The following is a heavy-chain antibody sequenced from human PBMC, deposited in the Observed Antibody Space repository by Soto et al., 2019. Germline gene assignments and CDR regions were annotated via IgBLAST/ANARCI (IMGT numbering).Heavy chain of an antibody. CDR3: ALGGGGAIRRSYFDY. D-gene: IGHD3-16*01. CDR2: TWYDGSNK. Sequence: QVQLVESGGGVVQPGRSLRLSCAASGFTYGMHWVRQAPGKGLEWVAVTWYDGSNKYYADSVKGRFTISRDNSKNTLYLQMNSLGAEDTAVYYCALGGGGAIRRSYFDYWGQGTLVTVSS. V-gene: IGHV3-33*01. CDR1: GFTYG. J-gene: IGHJ4*02.